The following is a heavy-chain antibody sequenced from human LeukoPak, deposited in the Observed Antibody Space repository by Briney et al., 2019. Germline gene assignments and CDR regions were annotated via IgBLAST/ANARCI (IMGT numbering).Heavy chain of an antibody. Sequence: GGSLRLSCAASGFTFDDYAMHWVRQAPGKGLEWVSGISWNSGSIGYADSVKGRFTISRDNAKNSLYLQMNSLRAEDTALYYCAKDRGGNWNDLDYWGQGTLVTVSS. CDR1: GFTFDDYA. J-gene: IGHJ4*02. D-gene: IGHD1-20*01. CDR3: AKDRGGNWNDLDY. V-gene: IGHV3-9*01. CDR2: ISWNSGSI.